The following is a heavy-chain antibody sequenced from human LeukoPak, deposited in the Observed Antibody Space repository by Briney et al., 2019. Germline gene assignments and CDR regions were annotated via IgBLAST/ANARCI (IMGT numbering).Heavy chain of an antibody. CDR2: ISSSSSYI. V-gene: IGHV3-21*01. Sequence: GGSLRLSCAASGFTFSSYSMNWVRQAPGKGLEWVSSISSSSSYIYYADSVKGRFTISRDNAKNSLYLQMNSLRAEDTAVYYCARDVIPALRSPDAFDIWGQGTMVTVSS. CDR1: GFTFSSYS. CDR3: ARDVIPALRSPDAFDI. D-gene: IGHD5-12*01. J-gene: IGHJ3*02.